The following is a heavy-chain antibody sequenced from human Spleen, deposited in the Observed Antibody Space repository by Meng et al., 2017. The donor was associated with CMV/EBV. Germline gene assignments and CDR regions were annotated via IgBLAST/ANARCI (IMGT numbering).Heavy chain of an antibody. D-gene: IGHD5-24*01. CDR2: IYNGGFT. V-gene: IGHV3-53*01. J-gene: IGHJ6*02. Sequence: GGSLRLSCGVFGDTVRGNYMTWVRQAPGKGLEWVSAIYNGGFTYYADSVKGRFTISRDSSRTTVFLEMNTLRVEDTAVYYCARQINYGLDVWGQGTTVTVSS. CDR3: ARQINYGLDV. CDR1: GDTVRGNY.